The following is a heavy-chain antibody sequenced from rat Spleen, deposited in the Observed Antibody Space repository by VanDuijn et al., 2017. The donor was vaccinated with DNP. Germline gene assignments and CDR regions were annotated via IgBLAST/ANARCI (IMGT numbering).Heavy chain of an antibody. CDR1: GFTFSNYG. V-gene: IGHV5-25*01. CDR3: ARHLTMGITPFDY. CDR2: ISYDGGST. Sequence: EVQLVESGGGLVQPGRSMKLSCAASGFTFSNYGMAWVRQAPKKGLEWVAYISYDGGSTYYRDSVKGRFTISRDNAKSTLYLQMDSLRSEDTATYYCARHLTMGITPFDYWGQGVMVTVSS. J-gene: IGHJ2*01. D-gene: IGHD1-9*01.